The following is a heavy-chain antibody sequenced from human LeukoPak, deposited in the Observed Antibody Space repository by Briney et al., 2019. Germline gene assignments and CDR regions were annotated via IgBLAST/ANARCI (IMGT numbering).Heavy chain of an antibody. J-gene: IGHJ4*02. Sequence: SGTLSLTCAVSGDSITTIDWWSWVRQSPGKGLEWIGEIHHSGGTNYNPSLDSRVTISVDKSKNQFSLNFNSVTAADSSVYYCAANGYYTIEYWGQGTLVTVSS. CDR3: AANGYYTIEY. CDR1: GDSITTIDW. CDR2: IHHSGGT. V-gene: IGHV4-4*02. D-gene: IGHD1-26*01.